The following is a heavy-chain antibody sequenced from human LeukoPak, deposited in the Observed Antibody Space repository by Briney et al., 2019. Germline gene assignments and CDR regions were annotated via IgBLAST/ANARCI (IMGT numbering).Heavy chain of an antibody. CDR2: MNPNSGNT. D-gene: IGHD3-16*01. CDR1: GYTFTSYD. CDR3: ARDLGALGYFDY. V-gene: IGHV1-8*03. Sequence: GASVKVSCKASGYTFTSYDINWVRQATGQGLEWMGWMNPNSGNTGYAQKFQGRATITRDTSASTAYMEVSSLRSEDTAVYYCARDLGALGYFDYWGQGTLVTVSS. J-gene: IGHJ4*02.